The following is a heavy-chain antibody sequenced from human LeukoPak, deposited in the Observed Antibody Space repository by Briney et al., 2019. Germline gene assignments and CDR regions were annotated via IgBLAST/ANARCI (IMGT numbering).Heavy chain of an antibody. CDR2: INPNSGGT. V-gene: IGHV1-2*02. CDR3: AREVVVPAAIRYYYYGMDV. Sequence: ASVTVSCKASGYTFTSYGISWVRQAPGQGLEWMGWINPNSGGTNYAQKFQGRVTMTRDTSISTAYMELSRLRSDDTAVYYCAREVVVPAAIRYYYYGMDVWGQGTTVTVSS. D-gene: IGHD2-2*01. CDR1: GYTFTSYG. J-gene: IGHJ6*02.